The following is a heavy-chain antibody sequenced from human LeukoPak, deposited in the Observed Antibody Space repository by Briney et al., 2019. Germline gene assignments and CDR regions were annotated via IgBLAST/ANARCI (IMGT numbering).Heavy chain of an antibody. CDR2: INPNSGGT. D-gene: IGHD1-1*01. CDR3: ARSTRYNWNDDY. Sequence: ASVKVSCKASGYXFTGYYIHWVRQAPGQGHEWMGWINPNSGGTNYAQKFQGRVTMTRDTSISTAYMELSRLRSDDTAVYYCARSTRYNWNDDYWGQGTLVTVSS. J-gene: IGHJ4*02. CDR1: GYXFTGYY. V-gene: IGHV1-2*02.